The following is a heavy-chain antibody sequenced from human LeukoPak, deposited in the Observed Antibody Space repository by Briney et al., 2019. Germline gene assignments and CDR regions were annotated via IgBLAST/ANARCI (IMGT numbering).Heavy chain of an antibody. CDR3: TRDLRIAMIADAFDL. Sequence: GGSLRLSCAASGFTFDDYSMNWVRQASGKGLEWVSFISSSSGYIFYADSMKGRFTISRDNAKNSLYLQMNSLRAEDTAIYYCTRDLRIAMIADAFDLWGQGTMVTVSS. CDR2: ISSSSGYI. D-gene: IGHD3-22*01. CDR1: GFTFDDYS. J-gene: IGHJ3*01. V-gene: IGHV3-21*01.